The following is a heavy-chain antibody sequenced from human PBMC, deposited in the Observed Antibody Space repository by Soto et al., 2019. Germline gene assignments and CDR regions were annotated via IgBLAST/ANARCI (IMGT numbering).Heavy chain of an antibody. CDR3: ARGRYYYDSSGYYSRAFDY. CDR1: GGSISSGGYY. J-gene: IGHJ4*02. V-gene: IGHV4-31*03. Sequence: SETLSLTCTVSGGSISSGGYYWSWIRQHPGKGLEWIGYIYYSGSTYYNPSLKSRVTISVDTSKNQFSLKLSSVTAADTAVYYCARGRYYYDSSGYYSRAFDYWGQGTLVTVS. D-gene: IGHD3-22*01. CDR2: IYYSGST.